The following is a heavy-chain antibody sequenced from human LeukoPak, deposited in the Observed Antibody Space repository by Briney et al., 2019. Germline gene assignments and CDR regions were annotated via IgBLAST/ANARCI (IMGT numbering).Heavy chain of an antibody. CDR1: GGSVSSGSYY. CDR3: ARMTTVTNYLDY. V-gene: IGHV4-61*01. CDR2: IYYSGST. D-gene: IGHD4-17*01. J-gene: IGHJ4*02. Sequence: SETPSLTCTVSGGSVSSGSYYWSWIRQPPGKGLEWIGYIYYSGSTNYNPSLKSRVTISVDTSKNQFSLKLSSVTAADTAVYYCARMTTVTNYLDYWGQGTLVTVSS.